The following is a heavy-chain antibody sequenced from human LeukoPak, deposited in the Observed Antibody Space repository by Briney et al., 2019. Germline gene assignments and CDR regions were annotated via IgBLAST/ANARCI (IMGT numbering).Heavy chain of an antibody. D-gene: IGHD3-10*01. Sequence: GGSLRLSCAASGFTFSRDSMNWVRQAPGKGLEWVSYINGGGSPIYYADSVKGRFTISRDNAKNSLYLQMNSLRAEDTAVYYCARGSPYFYGTDLDYWGQGTLVTVSP. CDR2: INGGGSPI. CDR3: ARGSPYFYGTDLDY. V-gene: IGHV3-48*04. J-gene: IGHJ4*02. CDR1: GFTFSRDS.